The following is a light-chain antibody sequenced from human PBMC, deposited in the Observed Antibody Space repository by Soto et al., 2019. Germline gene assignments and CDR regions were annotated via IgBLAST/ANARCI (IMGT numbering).Light chain of an antibody. J-gene: IGKJ3*01. CDR3: QQYDNLPP. Sequence: DIQMTQSPSAMSASVGDRVTMTCRASQGISNYLAWFQQKPGKAPKLLIYDASNLETGVPSRFSGSGSGTDFTFTISSLQPEDIATYYCQQYDNLPPFGPGTKVDIK. CDR1: QGISNY. V-gene: IGKV1-33*01. CDR2: DAS.